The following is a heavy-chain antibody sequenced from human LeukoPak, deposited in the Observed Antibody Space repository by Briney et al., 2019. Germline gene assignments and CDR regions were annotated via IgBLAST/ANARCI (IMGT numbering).Heavy chain of an antibody. D-gene: IGHD2-2*02. V-gene: IGHV3-30-3*01. CDR3: ARDPLGYCSSTSCYSFDY. CDR1: GFTFSSYA. Sequence: GRSLRLSCAASGFTFSSYAMHWVRQAPGKGLEWVAVISYDGSNKYYADSVKGRFTTSRDNSKNTLYLQMNSLRAEDTAVYYCARDPLGYCSSTSCYSFDYWGQGTLVTVSS. CDR2: ISYDGSNK. J-gene: IGHJ4*02.